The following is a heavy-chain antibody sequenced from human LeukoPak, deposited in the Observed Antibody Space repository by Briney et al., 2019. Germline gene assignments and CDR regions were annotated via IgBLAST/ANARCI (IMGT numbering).Heavy chain of an antibody. CDR3: ARGARSVDTAMARHLKYYYYYMDV. D-gene: IGHD5-18*01. Sequence: GASVKVSCKASGYTFTSYDINWVRQATGQGLEWMGWMNPNSGNTGYAQKFQGRVTMTRNTSISTAYMELSSLRSEDTAVYYCARGARSVDTAMARHLKYYYYYMDVWGKGTSVTISS. CDR2: MNPNSGNT. V-gene: IGHV1-8*01. J-gene: IGHJ6*03. CDR1: GYTFTSYD.